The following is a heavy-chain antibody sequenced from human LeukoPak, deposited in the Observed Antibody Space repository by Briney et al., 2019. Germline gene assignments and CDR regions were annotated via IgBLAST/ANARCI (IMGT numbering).Heavy chain of an antibody. CDR1: GSSVNSGTYY. J-gene: IGHJ4*02. Sequence: SETLSLTCTVSGSSVNSGTYYWGWISQPPGKGLEWIGDKYYSGSAYYNPSLKSRVTMSVDTSKNQFSLKLNSVTAADTAVYYCERVEYWGQGTLVTVSS. CDR3: ERVEY. CDR2: KYYSGSA. V-gene: IGHV4-39*07. D-gene: IGHD5-24*01.